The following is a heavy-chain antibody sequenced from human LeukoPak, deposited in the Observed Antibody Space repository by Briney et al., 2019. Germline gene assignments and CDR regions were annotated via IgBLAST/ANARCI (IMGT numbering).Heavy chain of an antibody. CDR1: GFTFSSYA. CDR3: ARDRYNWNDAGEPDY. D-gene: IGHD1-1*01. Sequence: GRSLRLSCAASGFTFSSYAMHWLRQAPGKGLESVAVISYDGSNKYYAASVTGRFTISRDNSKNTLYLQMNSLRAEDTAVYYCARDRYNWNDAGEPDYWGQGTLVTVSS. CDR2: ISYDGSNK. J-gene: IGHJ4*02. V-gene: IGHV3-30*04.